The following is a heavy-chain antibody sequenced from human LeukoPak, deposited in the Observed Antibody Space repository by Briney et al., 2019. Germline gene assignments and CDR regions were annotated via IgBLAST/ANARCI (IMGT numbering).Heavy chain of an antibody. V-gene: IGHV4-39*07. D-gene: IGHD3-10*01. J-gene: IGHJ4*02. Sequence: PSETLSLTCTVSGGSISSNIYYWAWIRQPPGKGLEWIVSVSYTESTYYNPSLKSRVTILTDTSKNQFSLELNSVTAADTAVYFCARPTGRFGELYLDYWGQGTLVTVSS. CDR2: VSYTEST. CDR1: GGSISSNIYY. CDR3: ARPTGRFGELYLDY.